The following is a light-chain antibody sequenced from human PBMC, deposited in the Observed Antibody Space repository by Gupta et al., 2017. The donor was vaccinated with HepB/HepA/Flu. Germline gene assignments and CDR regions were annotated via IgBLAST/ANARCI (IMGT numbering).Light chain of an antibody. V-gene: IGKV3-20*01. CDR1: QSVSSSY. CDR3: QQNGSSPIT. CDR2: GAS. Sequence: EIVLTQSPGTLSLSPGERATLSCRASQSVSSSYLDWYQQTPGQAPRLLIYGASSRATGIPDRFSGSGSGTDFTLTISRLEPEDFAVYYCQQNGSSPITFGGGTKVEIK. J-gene: IGKJ4*01.